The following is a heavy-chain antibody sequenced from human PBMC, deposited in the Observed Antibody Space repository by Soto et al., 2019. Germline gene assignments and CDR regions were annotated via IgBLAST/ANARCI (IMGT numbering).Heavy chain of an antibody. D-gene: IGHD6-19*01. CDR1: GGTFSSYS. J-gene: IGHJ4*02. Sequence: QVQLVQSGAEVKKPGSSVKVSCKASGGTFSSYSISWVRQAPGQGLEWMGRIIPILGIANYAQKFQGRVTTTTDKCTSTSYMELSILRAEDTAVYHSAGGGVAGLDYWGQGTLVTVSS. CDR2: IIPILGIA. V-gene: IGHV1-69*02. CDR3: AGGGVAGLDY.